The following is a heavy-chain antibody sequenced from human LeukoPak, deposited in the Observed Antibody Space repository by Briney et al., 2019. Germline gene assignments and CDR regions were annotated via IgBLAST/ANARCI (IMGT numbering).Heavy chain of an antibody. CDR2: IKSKTDGGTT. V-gene: IGHV3-15*01. CDR3: TTVTVGVRGVIKAPGIGYYFDY. D-gene: IGHD3-10*01. CDR1: GFTFSNAW. J-gene: IGHJ4*02. Sequence: PGGSLRLSCAASGFTFSNAWMSWVLQAPGKGLEWVGRIKSKTDGGTTDYAAPVKGRFTISRDDSKNTLYLQMNSLKTEDTAVYYCTTVTVGVRGVIKAPGIGYYFDYWGQGTLVIVSS.